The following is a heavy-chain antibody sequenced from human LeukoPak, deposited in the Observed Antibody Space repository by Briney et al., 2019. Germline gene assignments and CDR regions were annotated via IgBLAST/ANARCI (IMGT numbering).Heavy chain of an antibody. CDR1: GGSISSSSSY. CDR2: IYYSRST. J-gene: IGHJ4*02. V-gene: IGHV4-39*01. Sequence: PSETLSLTCTVSGGSISSSSSYWGWVRQPPGRGLEWNASIYYSRSTYYNPSLKSRVTISVDTSKNQFSLKLSSVTAADTAVYYCARLTDSGYVTYWGQGTLVTVSS. D-gene: IGHD5-12*01. CDR3: ARLTDSGYVTY.